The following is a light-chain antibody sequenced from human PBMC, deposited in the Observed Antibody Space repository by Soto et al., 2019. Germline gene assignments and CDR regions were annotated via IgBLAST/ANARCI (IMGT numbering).Light chain of an antibody. CDR1: SSDVGGYNY. CDR3: CSYAGSYTFGYV. Sequence: QSALTQPRSVSGSPGQSVTISCTGTSSDVGGYNYVSWYQQHPGKAPKLMIYDVSKRPSGVPDRFSGSKSGNTAPLTISGLQAEDEADYYCCSYAGSYTFGYVFGPGTKLTVL. CDR2: DVS. J-gene: IGLJ1*01. V-gene: IGLV2-11*01.